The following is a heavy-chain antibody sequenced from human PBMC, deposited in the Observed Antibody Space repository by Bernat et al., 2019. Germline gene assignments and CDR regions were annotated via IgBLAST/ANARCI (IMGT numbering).Heavy chain of an antibody. J-gene: IGHJ4*02. CDR2: IYSGGST. Sequence: EVQLVESGGGLVQPGGSLRLSCAASGFTVSSNYMSWVRQAPGKGLEWVSVIYSGGSTYYADSVKGRFTITRDNSKNTLYLQMNSLRVEDTAVYYGARDWGIVGATPRVFDWGQGTLVTVSS. CDR1: GFTVSSNY. V-gene: IGHV3-66*01. D-gene: IGHD1-26*01. CDR3: ARDWGIVGATPRVFD.